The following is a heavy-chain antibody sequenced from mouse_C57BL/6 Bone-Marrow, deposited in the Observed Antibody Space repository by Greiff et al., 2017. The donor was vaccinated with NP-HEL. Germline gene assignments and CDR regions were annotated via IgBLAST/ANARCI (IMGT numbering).Heavy chain of an antibody. V-gene: IGHV2-4*01. CDR1: GFSLTSYG. CDR3: AKNGERWLLRSAMDY. Sequence: VQLQQSGPGLVQPSQSLSITCAVSGFSLTSYGVHWVRQPPGKGLEWLGVIWSGGSTGYHAAFISRLSLSKYTSKSQVFFKMNSLQADDTAIYYCAKNGERWLLRSAMDYWGQGTSVTVSS. D-gene: IGHD2-3*01. J-gene: IGHJ4*01. CDR2: IWSGGST.